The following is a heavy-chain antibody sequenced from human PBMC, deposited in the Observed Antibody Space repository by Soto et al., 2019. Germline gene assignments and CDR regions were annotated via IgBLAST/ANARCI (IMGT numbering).Heavy chain of an antibody. J-gene: IGHJ4*02. CDR2: LSFDGSNK. Sequence: GALRLSCEATGFTFSKYGMHWVRQAPGKGLEWVAVLSFDGSNKYYADSVKGRFTISRDNSKNMLYLQMNSLRVEDTAVYYCAKSATSSGYYARLDYRGQGALVTVSS. V-gene: IGHV3-30*18. CDR3: AKSATSSGYYARLDY. D-gene: IGHD3-22*01. CDR1: GFTFSKYG.